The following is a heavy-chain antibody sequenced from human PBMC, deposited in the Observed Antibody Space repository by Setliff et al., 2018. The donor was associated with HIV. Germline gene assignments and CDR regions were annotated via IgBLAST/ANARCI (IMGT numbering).Heavy chain of an antibody. Sequence: LSLTCTVSGGSIRGSNYYWAWIRQPPGKGLEWIGSSYYSGSTYYNPSLKSRVTISVDTSKNQFSLKLTSVTAADTAIYYCARARGGTSRGFLDFWGQGTLVTVPQ. CDR3: ARARGGTSRGFLDF. CDR1: GGSIRGSNYY. CDR2: SYYSGST. D-gene: IGHD3-10*01. V-gene: IGHV4-39*01. J-gene: IGHJ4*02.